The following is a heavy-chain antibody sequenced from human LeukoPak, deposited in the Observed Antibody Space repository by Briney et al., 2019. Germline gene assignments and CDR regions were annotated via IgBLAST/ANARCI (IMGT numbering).Heavy chain of an antibody. D-gene: IGHD3-10*01. CDR2: TYYRSKWYN. J-gene: IGHJ5*02. CDR1: GDSVSSNSAA. V-gene: IGHV6-1*01. Sequence: SQTLSLTCAISGDSVSSNSAAWNWITQSPSRGLEWHGRTYYRSKWYNDYAVSVKSRITINPDTSKNQFSLQLNSVTPEDTAVYYCAREGILHNWFDPWGQGTLVTVSS. CDR3: AREGILHNWFDP.